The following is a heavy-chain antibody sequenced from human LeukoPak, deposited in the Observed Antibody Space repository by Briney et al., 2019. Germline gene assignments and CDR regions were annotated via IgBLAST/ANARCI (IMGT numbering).Heavy chain of an antibody. CDR1: GFTFSSYA. J-gene: IGHJ4*02. D-gene: IGHD3-22*01. CDR2: ISGSGGST. CDR3: AKDMDYYDSSGYYEKGNFDY. Sequence: GGSLRLSCAASGFTFSSYAMSWVRQAPGKGLEWVSAISGSGGSTYYADSVKGRFTISRDNSKNTLYLQMNSLRAEDTAVYYCAKDMDYYDSSGYYEKGNFDYWGQGTLVTVSS. V-gene: IGHV3-23*01.